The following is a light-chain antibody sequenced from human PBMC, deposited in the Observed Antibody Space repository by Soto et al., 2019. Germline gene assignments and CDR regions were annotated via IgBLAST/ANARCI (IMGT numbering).Light chain of an antibody. V-gene: IGLV4-69*01. CDR1: SGHSSYA. CDR3: QTWGTGIHVV. Sequence: QTVVTQSPSASASLGASVKLTCTLSSGHSSYAIAWHQQQPEKGPRYLMKLDSDGSHTKGDAIPDRFSGSSSGAERYLTISSLQSEDEADYCCQTWGTGIHVVFGGGTKLTVL. CDR2: LDSDGSH. J-gene: IGLJ2*01.